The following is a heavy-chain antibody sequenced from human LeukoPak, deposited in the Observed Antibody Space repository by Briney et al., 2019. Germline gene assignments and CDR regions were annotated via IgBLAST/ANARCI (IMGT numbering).Heavy chain of an antibody. J-gene: IGHJ4*02. CDR3: ARDSQGDDYFLVSTY. CDR1: GFTPSSYW. CDR2: IMQDGREK. D-gene: IGHD5-12*01. Sequence: PGGSLRHSCAASGFTPSSYWMSWVRQAPGKGREWVAHIMQDGREKYSVDSVKGRFTISRDNAKNSLYLQMNSLRAEDTAVYYCARDSQGDDYFLVSTYWGQGTLVTVS. V-gene: IGHV3-7*01.